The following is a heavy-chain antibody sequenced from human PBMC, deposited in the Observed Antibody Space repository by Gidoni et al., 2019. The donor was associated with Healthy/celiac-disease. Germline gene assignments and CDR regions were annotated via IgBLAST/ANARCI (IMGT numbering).Heavy chain of an antibody. Sequence: QVQLQESGAGLVKPSQTLSLTCTFSGCSISSGRYYWSWIRQPSGKGLEWIGCIDPSGSTNCTPSLKSRVTMSVDTSKNQFSLKLSSVTAADTAVYYCARSDYSSSWNYYFDYWGQGTLVTVSS. CDR2: IDPSGST. CDR3: ARSDYSSSWNYYFDY. J-gene: IGHJ4*02. D-gene: IGHD6-13*01. V-gene: IGHV4-61*02. CDR1: GCSISSGRYY.